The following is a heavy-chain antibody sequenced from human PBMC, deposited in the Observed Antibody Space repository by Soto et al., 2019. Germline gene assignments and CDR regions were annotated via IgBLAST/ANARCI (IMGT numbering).Heavy chain of an antibody. J-gene: IGHJ5*02. Sequence: GGSLRLSCAASGFTFSSYAMSWVRQAPGKGLEWVSAISGSGGSTYYADSVKGRLTISRDNSKNTLYLQMNSLRAEDTAVYYCAKGSYSSSWYNWFDPWGQGTLVTVSS. V-gene: IGHV3-23*01. CDR1: GFTFSSYA. D-gene: IGHD6-13*01. CDR3: AKGSYSSSWYNWFDP. CDR2: ISGSGGST.